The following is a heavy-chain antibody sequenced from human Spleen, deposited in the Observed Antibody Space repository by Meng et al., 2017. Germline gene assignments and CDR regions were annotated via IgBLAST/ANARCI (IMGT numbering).Heavy chain of an antibody. Sequence: GESLKISCAASGFSFSSYAMSWVRHAPGKGLEWVSALRCGGFTTYYADSVKGRFAISRHNSKNTLYLQMNSLRAEDTALYYCAKYSYGLGDYLDYWGQGALVTSPQ. CDR1: GFSFSSYA. CDR3: AKYSYGLGDYLDY. CDR2: LRCGGFTT. D-gene: IGHD3-10*01. J-gene: IGHJ4*02. V-gene: IGHV3-23*01.